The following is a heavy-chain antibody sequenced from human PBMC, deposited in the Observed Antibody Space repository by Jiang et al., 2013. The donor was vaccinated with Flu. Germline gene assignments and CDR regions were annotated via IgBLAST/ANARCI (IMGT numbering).Heavy chain of an antibody. CDR3: ARAPRATQGPNWYFDL. CDR2: INPSGGST. Sequence: QLVESGAEVKKPGASVKVSCKASGYTFTSYYMHWVRQAPGQGLEWMGIINPSGGSTSYAQKFQGRVTMTRDTSTSTVYMELSSLRSEDTAVYYCARAPRATQGPNWYFDLWGRGTLVTVSS. D-gene: IGHD5-12*01. J-gene: IGHJ2*01. CDR1: GYTFTSYY. V-gene: IGHV1-46*03.